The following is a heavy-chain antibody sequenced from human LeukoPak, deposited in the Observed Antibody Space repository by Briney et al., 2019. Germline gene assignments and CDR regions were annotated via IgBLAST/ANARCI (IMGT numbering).Heavy chain of an antibody. CDR2: IKKDGSEK. Sequence: GGSLRLSCAASGFTFSSYWMSWVRQAPGKGLEWVANIKKDGSEKYYVDSVKGRFTISRDNAKKSLYLQMNSLRAEDTAVYYCARDRGGSGNYYDKPPYWGQGTLVTVSS. V-gene: IGHV3-7*01. CDR1: GFTFSSYW. D-gene: IGHD3-10*01. J-gene: IGHJ4*02. CDR3: ARDRGGSGNYYDKPPY.